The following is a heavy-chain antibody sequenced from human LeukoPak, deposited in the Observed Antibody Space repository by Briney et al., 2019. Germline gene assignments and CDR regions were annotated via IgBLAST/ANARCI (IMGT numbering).Heavy chain of an antibody. CDR2: IWYDGSNK. D-gene: IGHD6-13*01. CDR1: GLTFSSYG. CDR3: ARDIGAAGTRTLSDY. Sequence: GGSLRLSCAASGLTFSSYGMHWVRQAPGKGLEWVAVIWYDGSNKYYADSVKGRFTISRDNSKNTLYLQMNSLRAEDTAVYYCARDIGAAGTRTLSDYWGQGTLVTVSS. V-gene: IGHV3-33*01. J-gene: IGHJ4*02.